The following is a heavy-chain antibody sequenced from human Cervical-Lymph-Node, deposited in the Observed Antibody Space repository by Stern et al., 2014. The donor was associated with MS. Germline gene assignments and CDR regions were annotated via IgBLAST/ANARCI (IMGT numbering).Heavy chain of an antibody. D-gene: IGHD1-26*01. V-gene: IGHV4-39*01. Sequence: VQLVESGPGLVKPSETLSLICTVSGGSINSTHYYWGWIRQPPGKGLEWIGNIYYSGATYYPPSLKIRFTISVATPKTHSSLKLSSVTAADTAVYYCARRTGGGSYYWFDPWGQGSLVTVSS. J-gene: IGHJ5*02. CDR3: ARRTGGGSYYWFDP. CDR2: IYYSGAT. CDR1: GGSINSTHYY.